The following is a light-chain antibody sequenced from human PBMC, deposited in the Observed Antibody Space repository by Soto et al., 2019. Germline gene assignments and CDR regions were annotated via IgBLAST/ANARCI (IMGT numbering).Light chain of an antibody. Sequence: DIQMTQSPSSLSASVGDRLTITCRASERIARHLNCYQQKPGKAPKLLIYAASSLQTGVPSRFRGGVSGTDFTLTISNLQPEDFATYYWQQSYSALAITFGQVTRLEMK. CDR3: QQSYSALAIT. CDR1: ERIARH. V-gene: IGKV1-39*01. J-gene: IGKJ5*01. CDR2: AAS.